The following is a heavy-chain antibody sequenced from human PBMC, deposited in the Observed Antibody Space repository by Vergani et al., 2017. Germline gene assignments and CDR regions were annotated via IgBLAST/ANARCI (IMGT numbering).Heavy chain of an antibody. CDR2: IYYSGST. Sequence: QVQLQESGPGLVKPSQTLSLTCTVSGGSISSGGYYWSWIRQHPGKGLEWMGYIYYSGSTYYNPSLKSRITISVDTSKNQFSLKLSSVTAADTAVYYWARVLYSSSSEPYNWCDPGGQGTLVTVSS. CDR1: GGSISSGGYY. J-gene: IGHJ5*02. D-gene: IGHD6-6*01. CDR3: ARVLYSSSSEPYNWCDP. V-gene: IGHV4-31*03.